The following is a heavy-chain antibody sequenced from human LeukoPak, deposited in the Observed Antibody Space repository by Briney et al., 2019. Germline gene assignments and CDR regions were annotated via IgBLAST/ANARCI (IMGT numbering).Heavy chain of an antibody. J-gene: IGHJ4*02. CDR3: ARGLVPYYFAY. D-gene: IGHD4/OR15-4a*01. V-gene: IGHV4-34*01. CDR1: GGSFSGYY. Sequence: TSETLSLTCAVYGGSFSGYYWSWIRQPPGKGLEWIGEINHSGSTNYNPSLKSRVTISVDTSKNQFSLKLSSVTAADTAVYYCARGLVPYYFAYWGQGTLVTVSS. CDR2: INHSGST.